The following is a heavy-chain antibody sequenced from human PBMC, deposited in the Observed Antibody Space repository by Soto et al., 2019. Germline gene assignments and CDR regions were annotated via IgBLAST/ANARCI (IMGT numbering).Heavy chain of an antibody. D-gene: IGHD3-16*01. CDR1: GFTFSSYG. Sequence: GGSLRLSCAASGFTFSSYGMHWVRQAPGKGLEWVAVISYDGSNKYYADSVKGRFTISRDNSKNTLYLQMNSLRAEDTAVYYCAKGASQGEFDYWGQGTLVTVSS. CDR3: AKGASQGEFDY. J-gene: IGHJ4*02. V-gene: IGHV3-30*18. CDR2: ISYDGSNK.